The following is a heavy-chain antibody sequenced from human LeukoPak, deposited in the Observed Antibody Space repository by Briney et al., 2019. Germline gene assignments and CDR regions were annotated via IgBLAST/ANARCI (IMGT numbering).Heavy chain of an antibody. V-gene: IGHV3-23*01. CDR2: INVVGNTT. CDR1: GFAFSSFA. D-gene: IGHD6-19*01. Sequence: PGGSLRLSFAASGFAFSSFAMAGARQSPGKGLKWPFPINVVGNTTFYSDSVKGRFTISRDNSKNTLYLHMDSLRPDDTAIYYCTKELHVAVAVADYYYFYMDVWGRGTAVTVSS. CDR3: TKELHVAVAVADYYYFYMDV. J-gene: IGHJ6*03.